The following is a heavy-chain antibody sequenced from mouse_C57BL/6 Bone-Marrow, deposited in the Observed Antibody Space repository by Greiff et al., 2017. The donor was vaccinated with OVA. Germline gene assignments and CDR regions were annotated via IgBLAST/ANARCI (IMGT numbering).Heavy chain of an antibody. Sequence: DVQLHPPAPSLVPPPPSAHPSCPASGSSFTGYYMHWVKQSHGNILDWIGYIYPYNGVSSYNQKFKGKATLTVDKSSSTSYMELRSLTSEDSAVYYCARGTGFDYWGQGTTLTVSS. CDR1: GSSFTGYY. J-gene: IGHJ2*01. V-gene: IGHV1-31*01. CDR3: ARGTGFDY. CDR2: IYPYNGVS. D-gene: IGHD3-3*01.